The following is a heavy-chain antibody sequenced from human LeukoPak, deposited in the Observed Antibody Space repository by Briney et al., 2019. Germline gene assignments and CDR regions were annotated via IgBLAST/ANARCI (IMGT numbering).Heavy chain of an antibody. J-gene: IGHJ4*02. CDR2: ISSSSSYI. D-gene: IGHD2-2*02. V-gene: IGHV3-21*01. CDR3: ARDPLNIVVVPAAIGYFDY. CDR1: GLTFSSYS. Sequence: GGSLRLSCAASGLTFSSYSMNWVRQAPGKGLEWVSSISSSSSYIYYADSVKGRFTISRDNAKNSLYLQVNSLRAEDTAVYYCARDPLNIVVVPAAIGYFDYWGQGTLVTVSS.